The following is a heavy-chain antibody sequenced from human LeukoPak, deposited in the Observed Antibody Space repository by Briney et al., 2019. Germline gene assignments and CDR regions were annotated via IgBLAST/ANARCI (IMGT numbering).Heavy chain of an antibody. CDR2: IKQDGSEK. Sequence: PGGSLRLSCAASGFTFSSYWRSWVRQAPGKGLEGGANIKQDGSEKYYVDSVKVRFTISRDNAKNSLYLQMNRLRAEDTAVYYCARAPVQLWFFDYWGQGTLVTVSS. J-gene: IGHJ4*02. CDR1: GFTFSSYW. CDR3: ARAPVQLWFFDY. D-gene: IGHD5-18*01. V-gene: IGHV3-7*01.